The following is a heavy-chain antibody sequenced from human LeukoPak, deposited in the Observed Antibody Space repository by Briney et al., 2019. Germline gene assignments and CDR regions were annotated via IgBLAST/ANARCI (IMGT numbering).Heavy chain of an antibody. J-gene: IGHJ4*02. V-gene: IGHV3-21*01. CDR1: GFTFSDFS. CDR3: PRGPTLIGVAGTWPLDY. CDR2: ISSGSTYI. Sequence: GGSLRLSCAASGFTFSDFSMHWVRQAPGKGLEWVSSISSGSTYIYSADSLEGRFTISRDNAKKSLYLQMNSLRDEDSAVYHCPRGPTLIGVAGTWPLDYWGQGTLVTVSS. D-gene: IGHD6-19*01.